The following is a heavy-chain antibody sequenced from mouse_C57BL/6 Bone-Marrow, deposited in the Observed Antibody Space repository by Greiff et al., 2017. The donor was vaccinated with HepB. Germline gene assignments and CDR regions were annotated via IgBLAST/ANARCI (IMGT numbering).Heavy chain of an antibody. Sequence: EVQVVESGGGLVQSGRSLRLSCATSGFTFSDFYMEWVRQAPGKGLEWIAASRNKANDYTTEYSASVKGRFIVSRDTSQSILYLQMNALRAEDTAIYYCARDDDYGYAMDYWGQGTSVTVSS. J-gene: IGHJ4*01. V-gene: IGHV7-1*01. CDR1: GFTFSDFY. D-gene: IGHD2-4*01. CDR2: SRNKANDYTT. CDR3: ARDDDYGYAMDY.